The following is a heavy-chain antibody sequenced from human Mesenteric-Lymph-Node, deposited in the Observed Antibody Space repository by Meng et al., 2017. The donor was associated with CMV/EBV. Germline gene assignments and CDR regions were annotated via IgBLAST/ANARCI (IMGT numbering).Heavy chain of an antibody. CDR3: ARVRGSGYNYYFDY. CDR2: ITDSGGYT. CDR1: TFNFINDG. Sequence: ASTFNFINDGITWVRQAPGKGLEWVSFITDSGGYTDAADSVGGRFTTSRDNSKNTLYLELNSLRADDTAIYYCARVRGSGYNYYFDYWGQGTLVTVSS. J-gene: IGHJ4*02. V-gene: IGHV3-23*01. D-gene: IGHD5-12*01.